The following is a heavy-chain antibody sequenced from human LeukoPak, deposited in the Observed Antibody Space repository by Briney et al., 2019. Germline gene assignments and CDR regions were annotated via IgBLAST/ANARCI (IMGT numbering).Heavy chain of an antibody. D-gene: IGHD2-2*01. Sequence: PGGSLRLSCAASGFTFSSYAMSWVRQAPGKGLEWVSIISGSGGSTYYADTVKGRFTISRDNSKNTLYLQMNNLRAEDTAVYYCAKDTRDIVVVPAAVFDYWGQGTLVTVSS. V-gene: IGHV3-23*01. CDR1: GFTFSSYA. CDR2: ISGSGGST. CDR3: AKDTRDIVVVPAAVFDY. J-gene: IGHJ4*02.